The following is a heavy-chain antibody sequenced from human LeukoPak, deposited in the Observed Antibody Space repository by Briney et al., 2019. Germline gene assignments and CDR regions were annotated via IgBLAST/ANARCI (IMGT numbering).Heavy chain of an antibody. CDR1: GFTFSSYA. CDR2: ISGSGGST. CDR3: AKFSGSYSRNFDY. J-gene: IGHJ4*02. Sequence: GGSLRLSCAASGFTFSSYAMSWVRQAPGKGLEWVSAISGSGGSTYYADSVKGRFTISRDNSKNTLYLQMNSLRAKDTAVYYCAKFSGSYSRNFDYWGQGTLVTVSS. D-gene: IGHD1-26*01. V-gene: IGHV3-23*01.